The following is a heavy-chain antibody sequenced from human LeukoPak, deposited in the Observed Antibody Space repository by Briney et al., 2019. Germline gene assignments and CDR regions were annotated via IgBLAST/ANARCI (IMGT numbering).Heavy chain of an antibody. CDR2: ISSSGTYT. J-gene: IGHJ4*02. CDR3: AKSPRRVLWFGEWDY. V-gene: IGHV3-11*03. Sequence: GGSLRLSCAASAFTFSDYDMSWIRQAPGKGLEWVSYISSSGTYTNNADSVKGRFTISRDNSKNTLYLQMNSLRAEDTAVYYCAKSPRRVLWFGEWDYWGQGTLVTVSS. CDR1: AFTFSDYD. D-gene: IGHD3-10*01.